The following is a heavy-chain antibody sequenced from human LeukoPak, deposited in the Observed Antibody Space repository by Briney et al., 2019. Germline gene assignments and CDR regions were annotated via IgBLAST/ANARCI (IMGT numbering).Heavy chain of an antibody. CDR2: IWYDGSNK. Sequence: GGSLRLSCAASGFTFSSYGMHWVRQAPGKGLEWVAVIWYDGSNKYYADSVKGRFTISRDNSKNTLYLQMNSLRAEDTAVYYCARGYYGSRIDAFDIWGQGTMVTVSS. J-gene: IGHJ3*02. CDR3: ARGYYGSRIDAFDI. V-gene: IGHV3-33*01. D-gene: IGHD3-22*01. CDR1: GFTFSSYG.